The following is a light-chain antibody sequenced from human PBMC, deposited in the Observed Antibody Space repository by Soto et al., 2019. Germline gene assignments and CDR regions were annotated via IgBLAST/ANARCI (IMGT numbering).Light chain of an antibody. CDR1: SSDVGGYNY. CDR2: EVS. J-gene: IGLJ3*02. V-gene: IGLV2-14*01. Sequence: QSALTQPASVSGSPGQTITISCTGTSSDVGGYNYLSWYQQHPGKAPKVMIYEVSNRPSGVSNRFSGSKSGNTASLSIAGLQAEDEADYFCSSYPTRGTPVFGGGTKLTVL. CDR3: SSYPTRGTPV.